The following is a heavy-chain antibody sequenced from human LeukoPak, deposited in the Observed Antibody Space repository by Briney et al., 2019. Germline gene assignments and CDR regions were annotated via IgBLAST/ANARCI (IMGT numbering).Heavy chain of an antibody. CDR2: IRFDGPSK. J-gene: IGHJ6*03. D-gene: IGHD3-3*01. V-gene: IGHV3-30*02. CDR3: AKTSLSDASGHYYYMDV. Sequence: GGSLRLSWAASGFTFSNYGTHWVRQAPGKGREWVTFIRFDGPSKLYADSVTARFTISRDNSQNTVSLQVNNLRIEDTALYYCAKTSLSDASGHYYYMDVWGKGTTVTVSS. CDR1: GFTFSNYG.